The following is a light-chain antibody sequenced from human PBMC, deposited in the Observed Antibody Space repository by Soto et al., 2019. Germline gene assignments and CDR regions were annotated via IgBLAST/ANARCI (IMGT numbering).Light chain of an antibody. V-gene: IGKV1-39*01. CDR3: QQSYTTPLYT. Sequence: IQMTQSPSSLSAFVGDRVTITCRASQSISNYLNWYQQKPGKAPQLLIYAASSLQSGVPSRFRGSGSGTDFTLTISSLQPEDFATYYCQQSYTTPLYTFGQGTKLEVK. J-gene: IGKJ2*01. CDR1: QSISNY. CDR2: AAS.